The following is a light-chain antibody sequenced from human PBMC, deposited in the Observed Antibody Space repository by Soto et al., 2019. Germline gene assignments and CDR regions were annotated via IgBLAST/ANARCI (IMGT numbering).Light chain of an antibody. Sequence: AIQLTQSPSSLSASVGERVTITCRASQGISRALAWYQQKPGKAPKLLISDASRLESGVPSRFSGSGSGTDFTLTISSLQPEDFATYYCQQFNSYPRVYTFGQGTKLEIK. CDR2: DAS. J-gene: IGKJ2*01. CDR3: QQFNSYPRVYT. V-gene: IGKV1-13*02. CDR1: QGISRA.